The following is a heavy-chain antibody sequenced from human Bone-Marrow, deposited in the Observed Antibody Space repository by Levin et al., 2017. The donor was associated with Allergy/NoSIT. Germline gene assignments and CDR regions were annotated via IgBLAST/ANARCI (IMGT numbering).Heavy chain of an antibody. J-gene: IGHJ4*02. Sequence: GESLKISCAASGFTFSSYAMHWVRQAPGKGLEWVAVISYDGSNKYYADSVKGRFTISRDNSKNTLYLQMNSLRAEDTAVYYCARGVTYCSGGSCYFTPFDYWGQGTLVTVSS. CDR3: ARGVTYCSGGSCYFTPFDY. CDR2: ISYDGSNK. V-gene: IGHV3-30-3*01. D-gene: IGHD2-15*01. CDR1: GFTFSSYA.